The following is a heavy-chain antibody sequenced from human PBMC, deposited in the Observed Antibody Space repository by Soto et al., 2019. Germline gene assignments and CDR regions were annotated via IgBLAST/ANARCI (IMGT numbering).Heavy chain of an antibody. V-gene: IGHV1-69*06. CDR3: ARGLDQPPVGLYFDN. CDR2: IMPVFGTA. J-gene: IGHJ4*02. D-gene: IGHD1-26*01. CDR1: GGTFNSYI. Sequence: QVQLVQSGAEVKKPGSSVKVSCKASGGTFNSYIVNWVRQAPGQGLEGMGGIMPVFGTAKYAQKFQDRVTITADKSTSTAYMELRGLKSEDTAVYYCARGLDQPPVGLYFDNWGQGTLVTVTS.